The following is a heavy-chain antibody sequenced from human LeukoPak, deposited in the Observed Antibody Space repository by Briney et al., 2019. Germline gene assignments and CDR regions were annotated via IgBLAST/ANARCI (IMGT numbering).Heavy chain of an antibody. J-gene: IGHJ4*02. V-gene: IGHV3-43*02. D-gene: IGHD6-13*01. CDR1: GFTFEDYA. CDR3: AKDINTREGPSAAGGGGLVY. CDR2: ISGDGGST. Sequence: GGSLRLSCAASGFTFEDYAMHWVRQAPGKGLEWVSLISGDGGSTYYADSVKGRFTISRDNSKNSLYLQMNSLRTEDTALYYCAKDINTREGPSAAGGGGLVYWGQGTLVTVSS.